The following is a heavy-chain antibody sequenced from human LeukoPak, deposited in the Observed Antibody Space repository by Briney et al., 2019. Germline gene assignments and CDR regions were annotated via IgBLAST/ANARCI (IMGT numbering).Heavy chain of an antibody. D-gene: IGHD2-15*01. CDR3: AREALEVVAASYYFDY. CDR2: ISSNGGST. J-gene: IGHJ4*02. Sequence: PGGSLRLSCAASGFTFSSYAMHWVRQAPGKGLEYVSAISSNGGSTYYANSVKGRFTISRDNSKNTLYLQMGSLRAEDMAVYYCAREALEVVAASYYFDYWGQGTLVTVSS. V-gene: IGHV3-64*01. CDR1: GFTFSSYA.